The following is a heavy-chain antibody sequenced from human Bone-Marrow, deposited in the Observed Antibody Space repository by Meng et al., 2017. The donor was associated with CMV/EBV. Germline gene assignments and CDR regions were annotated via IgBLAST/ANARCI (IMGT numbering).Heavy chain of an antibody. CDR3: ARSSGIAVAGPYYFDY. V-gene: IGHV4-39*07. Sequence: GSLRLSCTVSGGSISSSSYYWGWIRQPPGKGLGWIGSIYYSGSTYYNPSLKSRVTISVDTSKNQFSLKLSSVTAADTAVYYCARSSGIAVAGPYYFDYWGQGTLVTVSS. D-gene: IGHD6-19*01. CDR1: GGSISSSSYY. CDR2: IYYSGST. J-gene: IGHJ4*02.